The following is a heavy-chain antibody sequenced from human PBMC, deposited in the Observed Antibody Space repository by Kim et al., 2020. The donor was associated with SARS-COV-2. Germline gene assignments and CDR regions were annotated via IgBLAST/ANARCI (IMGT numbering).Heavy chain of an antibody. CDR2: IKSKTDGGTT. Sequence: GGSLRLSCAASGITFSNAWMSWVRQAPGKGLEWVGRIKSKTDGGTTDYAAPVKGRCTISRDDSKNTLYLQMNSLKTEDTAVYYCTTVFYFDSSGFALLPYYGMDVWGQGTTVTVSS. CDR1: GITFSNAW. J-gene: IGHJ6*02. CDR3: TTVFYFDSSGFALLPYYGMDV. D-gene: IGHD3-22*01. V-gene: IGHV3-15*01.